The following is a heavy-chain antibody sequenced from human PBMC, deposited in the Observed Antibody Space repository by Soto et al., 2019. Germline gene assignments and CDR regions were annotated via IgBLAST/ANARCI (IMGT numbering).Heavy chain of an antibody. CDR2: INAGNGNT. V-gene: IGHV1-3*01. CDR1: GYTFTSYA. CDR3: VRDTATVVTPLSWSFDL. Sequence: ASVKVSCKASGYTFTSYAMHWVRQAPGQRLEWMGWINAGNGNTKYSQKFQVRLTMTRDTSTNTLYMELSSLRSDDTAVYYCVRDTATVVTPLSWSFDLWGRGTPVTVSS. J-gene: IGHJ2*01. D-gene: IGHD2-21*02.